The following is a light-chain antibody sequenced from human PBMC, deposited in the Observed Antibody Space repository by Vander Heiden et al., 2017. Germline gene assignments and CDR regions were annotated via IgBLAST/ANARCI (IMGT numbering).Light chain of an antibody. Sequence: EIVLTQSPGTLSLSPGERATLSCRASQSVSRNYLAWYQQKLGQAPRLLIFGASTRATGIPDRFSGSGSGTDFTLTIRRLEPEDFAVYYCQRYGSTPLYTFGQGTKLEIK. V-gene: IGKV3-20*01. J-gene: IGKJ2*01. CDR1: QSVSRNY. CDR2: GAS. CDR3: QRYGSTPLYT.